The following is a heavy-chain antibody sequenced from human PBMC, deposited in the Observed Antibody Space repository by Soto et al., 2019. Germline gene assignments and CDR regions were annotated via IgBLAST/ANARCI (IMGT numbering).Heavy chain of an antibody. J-gene: IGHJ6*02. Sequence: SETLSLTCTVSGGSISSADYYWSWVRQPPGKGLEWIGYIYYSGSTFFNPSLKSRVTISKDTSRNQFSLRLNSVTAADTAVYYCARSIVVTIGGMDVWGQGTTVTVSS. CDR1: GGSISSADYY. CDR2: IYYSGST. CDR3: ARSIVVTIGGMDV. V-gene: IGHV4-30-4*01. D-gene: IGHD5-12*01.